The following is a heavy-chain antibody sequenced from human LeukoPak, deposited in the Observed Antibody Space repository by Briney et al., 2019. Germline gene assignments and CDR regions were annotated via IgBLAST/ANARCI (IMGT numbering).Heavy chain of an antibody. V-gene: IGHV4-34*01. CDR1: GGSFSGYY. D-gene: IGHD2-21*01. Sequence: SETLSLTCAVYGGSFSGYYWSWIRQPPGKGLEWIGEINHSGSTNYNPSLKSRVTISVDTSKNQFSLKLGSVTAADTAVYYCARGGQIEYFDYWGQGTLVTVSS. CDR2: INHSGST. CDR3: ARGGQIEYFDY. J-gene: IGHJ4*02.